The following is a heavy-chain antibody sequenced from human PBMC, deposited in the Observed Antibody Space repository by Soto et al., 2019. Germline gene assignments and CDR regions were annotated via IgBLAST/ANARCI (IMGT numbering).Heavy chain of an antibody. CDR2: IYYSGST. V-gene: IGHV4-30-4*01. CDR3: ARRSYYYASSGYYHY. CDR1: SGYSSSGYYY. J-gene: IGHJ4*02. Sequence: SETLSLPCTVPSGYSSSGYYYWSCIRQPPGKGMEWIAYIYYSGSTYYNPSRKSRVTISVDTSKNQFSLKLSSVTAADTAVDYCARRSYYYASSGYYHYKDQKNLVTVS. D-gene: IGHD3-22*01.